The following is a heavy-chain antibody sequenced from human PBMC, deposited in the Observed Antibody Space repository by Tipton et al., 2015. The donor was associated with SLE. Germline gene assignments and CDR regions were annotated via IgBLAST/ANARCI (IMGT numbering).Heavy chain of an antibody. V-gene: IGHV5-51*01. CDR3: AFPGYSGSPWAFDI. D-gene: IGHD5-12*01. Sequence: VQLVQSGAELKKPGESLKISCQGSGYSFSSYWIGWVRQMPGKGLEWMGILHPGDSYTIYSPSFQGQVTISADKSISTAYLQWSSLKASDTAMYYCAFPGYSGSPWAFDIWGQGTMVTVSS. CDR2: LHPGDSYT. J-gene: IGHJ3*02. CDR1: GYSFSSYW.